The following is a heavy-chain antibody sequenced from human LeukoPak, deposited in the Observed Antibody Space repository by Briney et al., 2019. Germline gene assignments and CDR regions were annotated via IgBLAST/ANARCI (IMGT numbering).Heavy chain of an antibody. V-gene: IGHV1-69*05. CDR2: IIPIFGTA. CDR3: ARDYYGSGYRYFYYMDV. J-gene: IGHJ6*03. CDR1: GGTFSSYA. D-gene: IGHD3-10*01. Sequence: ASVKVSCKASGGTFSSYAISWVRQAPGQGLEWMGGIIPIFGTANYAQKFQGRVTITTDESTSIAYMELSSLRSEDTAVYYCARDYYGSGYRYFYYMDVWGKGTTVTVSS.